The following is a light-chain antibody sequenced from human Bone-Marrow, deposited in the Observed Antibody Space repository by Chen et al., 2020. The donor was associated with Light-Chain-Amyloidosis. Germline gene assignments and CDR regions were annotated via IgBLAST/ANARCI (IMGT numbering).Light chain of an antibody. CDR1: SPRSYY. CDR3: NSRDSSGNHLV. CDR2: GKN. V-gene: IGLV3-19*01. J-gene: IGLJ3*02. Sequence: SSELTQDPAVSGALGQTVRITCQGDSPRSYYASWYQQKPGQAPVLVIYGKNNRPSGIPDRFSGSSSGNTASLTITGAQAEDEADYYCNSRDSSGNHLVFGGGTKLTVL.